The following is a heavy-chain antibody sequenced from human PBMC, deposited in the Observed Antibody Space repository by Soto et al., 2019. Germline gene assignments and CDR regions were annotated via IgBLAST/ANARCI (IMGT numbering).Heavy chain of an antibody. CDR2: IYFSGSA. CDR1: GGSISSYY. Sequence: PSETLSLTCTVSGGSISSYYWSWIRQPPGKGLEYIGYIYFSGSANYNPSLKSRLTISLDTSKNQFSPKLTSVTAADTAVYYCARHIASQYCSGSSCYGPFDYWGQGTLVTVSS. J-gene: IGHJ4*02. D-gene: IGHD2-15*01. CDR3: ARHIASQYCSGSSCYGPFDY. V-gene: IGHV4-59*01.